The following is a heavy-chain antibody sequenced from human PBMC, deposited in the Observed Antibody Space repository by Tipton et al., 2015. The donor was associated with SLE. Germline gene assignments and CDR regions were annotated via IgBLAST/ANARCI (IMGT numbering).Heavy chain of an antibody. V-gene: IGHV1-69*01. CDR2: IIPIFGTA. J-gene: IGHJ6*03. CDR1: GGTFSSYA. CDR3: AGYSGYPPYYYYYYMDV. Sequence: QVQLVQSGAEVKKPGSSVKVSCKASGGTFSSYAISWVRQAPGQGLEWMGGIIPIFGTANDAQKFQGRVTITADESTSTAYMELSSLRSEDTAVYYCAGYSGYPPYYYYYYMDVWGQGTTVTVSS. D-gene: IGHD3-22*01.